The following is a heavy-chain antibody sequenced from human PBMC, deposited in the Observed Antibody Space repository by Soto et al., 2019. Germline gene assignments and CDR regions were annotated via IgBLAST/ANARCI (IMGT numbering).Heavy chain of an antibody. D-gene: IGHD2-21*02. CDR1: GYTFTNYY. CDR3: ARQLAYCGGDCYTEPMDY. V-gene: IGHV1-2*02. J-gene: IGHJ4*02. CDR2: INPNSGGT. Sequence: QAQLVQSGAEVKKPGASVKVSCKASGYTFTNYYMHWVRQAPGQGLEWMGWINPNSGGTKYAQKVQGRVTMSRDTSISTAYMDLSRLRSDDTAVYYCARQLAYCGGDCYTEPMDYWGQGTLVTVSS.